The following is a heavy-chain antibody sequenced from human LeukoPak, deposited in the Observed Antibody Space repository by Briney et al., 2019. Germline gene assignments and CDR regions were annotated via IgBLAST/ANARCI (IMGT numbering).Heavy chain of an antibody. CDR3: ARETAMADFDY. Sequence: RPGGSLRLSCAASGFTFDDYGMSWVRHAPGKGLEWVSGINWNGVTTGYAASVKGRFTISRDNAKNSLYLQMNSLRAEDTALYYCARETAMADFDYWGQGTLVTVSS. V-gene: IGHV3-20*04. J-gene: IGHJ4*02. CDR2: INWNGVTT. CDR1: GFTFDDYG. D-gene: IGHD5-18*01.